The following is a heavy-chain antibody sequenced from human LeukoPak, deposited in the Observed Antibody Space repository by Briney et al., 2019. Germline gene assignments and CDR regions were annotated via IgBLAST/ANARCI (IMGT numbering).Heavy chain of an antibody. Sequence: SETLSLTCTVSGGSISSYYWSWIRQPPGKGLEWIGYIYYSGSTNYNPSLKSRVTMSVDTSKNQFSLKLSSVTAADTAAYYCASLSRNYDSSGYKRYYYMDVWGKGTTVTISS. CDR2: IYYSGST. CDR3: ASLSRNYDSSGYKRYYYMDV. V-gene: IGHV4-59*12. D-gene: IGHD3-22*01. J-gene: IGHJ6*03. CDR1: GGSISSYY.